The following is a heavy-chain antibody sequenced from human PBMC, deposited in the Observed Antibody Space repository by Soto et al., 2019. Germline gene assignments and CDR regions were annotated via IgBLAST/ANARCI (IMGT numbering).Heavy chain of an antibody. CDR1: GGSISSYY. CDR3: ARGMRGYSYGYGWFDP. D-gene: IGHD5-18*01. CDR2: IYYSGST. Sequence: SETLSLTCTVSGGSISSYYWSWIRQPPGKGLEWIGYIYYSGSTNYNPSLKSRVTISVDTSKNQFSLKLSSVTAADTAVYYCARGMRGYSYGYGWFDPWGQGTLVTVSS. J-gene: IGHJ5*02. V-gene: IGHV4-59*01.